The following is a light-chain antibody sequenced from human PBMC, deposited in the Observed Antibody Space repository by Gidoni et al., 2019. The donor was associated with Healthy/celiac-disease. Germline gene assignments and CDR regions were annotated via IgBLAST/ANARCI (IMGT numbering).Light chain of an antibody. CDR3: QQYNNSPYT. CDR1: QSVSSN. Sequence: EIVMTQSPATLSVSTGERATLSCRASQSVSSNLAWYQQKPGQAPRLLIYGASTRATGIPARFSGSGSGTEFTLTISSLQSEDFAVYYCQQYNNSPYTFXXXTKLEIK. J-gene: IGKJ2*01. CDR2: GAS. V-gene: IGKV3-15*01.